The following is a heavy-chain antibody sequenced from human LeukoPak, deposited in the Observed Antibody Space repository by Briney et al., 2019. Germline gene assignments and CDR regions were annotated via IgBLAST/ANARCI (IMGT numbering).Heavy chain of an antibody. CDR1: GYTFTRYD. D-gene: IGHD2-15*01. CDR2: MNPNSGNT. CDR3: ARVLRKPTPGRYYFDY. V-gene: IGHV1-8*01. J-gene: IGHJ4*02. Sequence: ASVTVSCKASGYTFTRYDINWVRQATGQGLEWMGWMNPNSGNTGYAQKFQGRVTMTRNTSISTAYMGLSSLRSEDTAVYYCARVLRKPTPGRYYFDYWGQGTLVTVSS.